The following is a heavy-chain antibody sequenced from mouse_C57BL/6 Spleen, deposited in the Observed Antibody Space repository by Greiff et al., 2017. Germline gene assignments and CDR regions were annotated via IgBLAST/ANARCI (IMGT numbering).Heavy chain of an antibody. J-gene: IGHJ4*01. V-gene: IGHV1-7*01. D-gene: IGHD2-1*01. CDR3: ARSFYYDYEAMDY. CDR2: INPSSGYT. CDR1: GYTFTSYW. Sequence: VQLQQSGAELANPGASVKLSCKASGYTFTSYWMHWVKQRPGQGLEWIGYINPSSGYTKYNQKFKDKATLTADKSSSTAYMQLSSLTYEDSAVYYCARSFYYDYEAMDYWGQGTSVTVSS.